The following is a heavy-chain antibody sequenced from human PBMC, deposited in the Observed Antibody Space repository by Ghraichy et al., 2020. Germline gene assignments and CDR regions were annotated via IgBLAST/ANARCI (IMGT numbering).Heavy chain of an antibody. Sequence: GGSLRLSCAASGFTFSSHAVHWVRQAPGKGLEWVSLILYDGRNQYYADSVRGRFTISRDNYKNTFYLQMNSLRTEDTAVYYCARANDYVWGSFTHLDHWGQGTLVTVSS. CDR2: ILYDGRNQ. V-gene: IGHV3-30*04. CDR1: GFTFSSHA. D-gene: IGHD3-16*01. J-gene: IGHJ4*02. CDR3: ARANDYVWGSFTHLDH.